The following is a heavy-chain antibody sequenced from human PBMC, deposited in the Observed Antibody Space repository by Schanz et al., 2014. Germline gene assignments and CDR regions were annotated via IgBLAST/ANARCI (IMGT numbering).Heavy chain of an antibody. V-gene: IGHV3-23*04. CDR2: ISGSGGST. D-gene: IGHD3-10*01. Sequence: EVQLVESGGGLVQPGGSLRLSCAASGFTFSSYAMSWVRQAPGKGLEWVSAISGSGGSTYYADSVKGRFTISRDNSKNTLYLQMNSLQTEDTAVYYCTADLWFGAVWGVWWGQGTLVTVSS. J-gene: IGHJ4*02. CDR1: GFTFSSYA. CDR3: TADLWFGAVWGVW.